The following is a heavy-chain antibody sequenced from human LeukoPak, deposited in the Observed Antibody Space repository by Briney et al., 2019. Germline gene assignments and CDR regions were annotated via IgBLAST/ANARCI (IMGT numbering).Heavy chain of an antibody. V-gene: IGHV1-2*02. CDR1: GYTFTGYY. D-gene: IGHD2-8*01. CDR2: INSNSGGT. Sequence: ASVKVSCKASGYTFTGYYTHWVRQAPGQGLEWMGWINSNSGGTNYAQKFQGRVTMTRDTSISTAYMELSRLRFDDTAMYYCARAPWGDRVSLFDYWGQGTLVTVSS. J-gene: IGHJ4*02. CDR3: ARAPWGDRVSLFDY.